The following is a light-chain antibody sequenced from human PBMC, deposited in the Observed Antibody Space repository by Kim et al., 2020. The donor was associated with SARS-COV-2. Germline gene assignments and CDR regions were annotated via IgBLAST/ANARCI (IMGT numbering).Light chain of an antibody. Sequence: ERATISCKSSQSILHSSNGMNYLAWYQKPGQPPKLLIYWASTRESGVPDRFSGGGSGTDFTLTITSLQAEDVAVYYCQHYRAAPYSFGQGTKLEI. V-gene: IGKV4-1*01. J-gene: IGKJ2*03. CDR2: WAS. CDR3: QHYRAAPYS. CDR1: QSILHSSNGMNY.